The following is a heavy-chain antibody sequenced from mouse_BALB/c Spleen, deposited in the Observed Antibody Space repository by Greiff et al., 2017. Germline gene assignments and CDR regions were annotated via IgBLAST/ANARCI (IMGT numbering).Heavy chain of an antibody. V-gene: IGHV3-8*02. D-gene: IGHD2-2*01. CDR1: GDSITSGY. CDR2: ISYSGST. CDR3: ARLATMVTTRYWYFDV. Sequence: DVQLQESGPSLVKPSQTLSLTCSVTGDSITSGYWNWIRKFPGNKLEYMGYISYSGSTYYNPSLKSRISITRDTSKNQYYLQLNSVTTEDTATYYCARLATMVTTRYWYFDVWGAGTTVTVSS. J-gene: IGHJ1*01.